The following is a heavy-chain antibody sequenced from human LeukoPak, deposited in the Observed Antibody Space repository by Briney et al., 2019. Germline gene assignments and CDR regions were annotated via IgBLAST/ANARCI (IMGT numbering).Heavy chain of an antibody. J-gene: IGHJ6*03. Sequence: GGSLRLSCAASGFTFSSYGMHWVRQAPGKGLEWVAFIRYDGSNKYYADSVKGRFTISRDNSKNTLYLQMNSLRAEDTAVYYCAKDRGSGHTRSYYYYYMDVWGKGTTVTISS. D-gene: IGHD3-10*01. CDR1: GFTFSSYG. CDR3: AKDRGSGHTRSYYYYYMDV. V-gene: IGHV3-30*02. CDR2: IRYDGSNK.